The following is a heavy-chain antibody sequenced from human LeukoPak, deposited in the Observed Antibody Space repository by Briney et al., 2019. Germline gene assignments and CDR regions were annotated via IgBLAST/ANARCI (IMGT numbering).Heavy chain of an antibody. CDR2: ISSSSSYI. D-gene: IGHD5-18*01. Sequence: GGSLRLSCAASGFTFSSYSMNWVRQAPGKGLEWVSSISSSSSYIYYADSVKGRFTISRDNAKNSLYLQVNSLRVEDTAVYYCAKGYGYYFDYWGQGTLVIVSS. CDR3: AKGYGYYFDY. V-gene: IGHV3-21*01. CDR1: GFTFSSYS. J-gene: IGHJ4*02.